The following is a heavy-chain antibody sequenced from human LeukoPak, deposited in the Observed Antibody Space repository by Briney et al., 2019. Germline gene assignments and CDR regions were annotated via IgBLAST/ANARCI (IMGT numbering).Heavy chain of an antibody. D-gene: IGHD2-21*02. Sequence: GGSLRLSCTASGFAFSDYWMMWVRRAPGKGLEWVATVKKDESDRSYVDSVKGRFTISRDNAKNSLYLQMDSLRPEDTAVYYCARVSGDSKYRPCDSWGQGTLVTVSS. CDR2: VKKDESDR. V-gene: IGHV3-7*01. CDR1: GFAFSDYW. CDR3: ARVSGDSKYRPCDS. J-gene: IGHJ5*01.